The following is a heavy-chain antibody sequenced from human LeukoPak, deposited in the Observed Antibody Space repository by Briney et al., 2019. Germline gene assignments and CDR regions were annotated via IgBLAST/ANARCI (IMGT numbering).Heavy chain of an antibody. V-gene: IGHV3-66*01. J-gene: IGHJ4*02. D-gene: IGHD5-18*01. CDR3: AVDTAMVSAFDY. Sequence: GSLRLSCAASGFTLSSNYMSWVRQAPGKGLEWVSVIYSGNITYYADSVRGRFTISRDNSKNTLYLQMNSLRAEDTAVYYCAVDTAMVSAFDYWGQGTLVTVSS. CDR2: IYSGNIT. CDR1: GFTLSSNY.